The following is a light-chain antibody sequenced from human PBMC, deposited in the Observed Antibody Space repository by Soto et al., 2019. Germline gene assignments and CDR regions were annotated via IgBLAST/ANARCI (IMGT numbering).Light chain of an antibody. CDR2: AAS. CDR3: QPVDSYPYT. CDR1: QGITSY. Sequence: DIQLTQSPSLLSASVGDRVTITCRASQGITSYLAWYQQKPGKAPKLLSYAASTLQSGVPSRFSGSGSGTDLSLIISSLQPEDFASAYCQPVDSYPYTFGQGTKLEIK. J-gene: IGKJ2*01. V-gene: IGKV1-9*01.